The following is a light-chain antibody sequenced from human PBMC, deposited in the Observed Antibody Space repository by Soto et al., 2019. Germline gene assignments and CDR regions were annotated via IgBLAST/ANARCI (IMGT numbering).Light chain of an antibody. CDR1: SSDVVTYKY. CDR2: EVS. V-gene: IGLV2-14*01. J-gene: IGLJ2*01. CDR3: CSYAGSTTRVV. Sequence: QSALTQPASVSGSPGQSIAISCTGTSSDVVTYKYVPWYQQHPGKAPKLMIYEVSIRPSGVSDRFSGSKSGNTASLTISGLRPEDEAYYYCCSYAGSTTRVVFGGGTKLTVL.